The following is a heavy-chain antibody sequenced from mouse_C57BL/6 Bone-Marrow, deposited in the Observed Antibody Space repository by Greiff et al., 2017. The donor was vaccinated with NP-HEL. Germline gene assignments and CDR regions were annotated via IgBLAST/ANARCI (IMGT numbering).Heavy chain of an antibody. D-gene: IGHD2-1*01. CDR2: ISDGGSYT. V-gene: IGHV5-4*01. CDR3: ARLDGNYVSDY. J-gene: IGHJ2*01. Sequence: DVQLQESGGGLVKPGGSLKLSCAASGFTFSSYAMSWVRQTPEKRLEWVATISDGGSYTYYPDNVKGRFTISRDNAKNNLYLQMSHLKSEDTAMYYCARLDGNYVSDYWGQGTTLTVSS. CDR1: GFTFSSYA.